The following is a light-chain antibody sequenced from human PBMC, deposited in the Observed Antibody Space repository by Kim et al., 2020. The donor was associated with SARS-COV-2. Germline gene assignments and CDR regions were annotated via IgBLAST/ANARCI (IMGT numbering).Light chain of an antibody. V-gene: IGKV1-27*01. J-gene: IGKJ2*01. CDR3: LQDYVTPYT. Sequence: SASVGDRVTITCRISQGISTGLSWYQQKPGQAPTLLIYAATSLQSGVLSRFSGSGSWTDFTLTISSLQPEDVATYYCLQDYVTPYTFGQGTKLEI. CDR2: AAT. CDR1: QGISTG.